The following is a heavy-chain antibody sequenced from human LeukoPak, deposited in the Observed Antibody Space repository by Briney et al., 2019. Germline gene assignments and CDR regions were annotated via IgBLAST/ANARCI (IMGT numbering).Heavy chain of an antibody. D-gene: IGHD4-17*01. V-gene: IGHV5-10-1*01. Sequence: GGSLQISRKGSGYNFTSYWISWVRPMPGKGLEWMGRIDPSDSYTNYSPAFQGHVPTSADKSISTAYLQWSSLKASDTAMYYCARHGRAYGDYVYYFDYWGQGTLVTVSS. J-gene: IGHJ4*02. CDR2: IDPSDSYT. CDR1: GYNFTSYW. CDR3: ARHGRAYGDYVYYFDY.